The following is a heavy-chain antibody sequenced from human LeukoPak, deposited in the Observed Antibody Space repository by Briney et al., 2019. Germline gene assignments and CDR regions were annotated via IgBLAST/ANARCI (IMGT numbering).Heavy chain of an antibody. J-gene: IGHJ4*02. CDR3: ARAGGWLQVDS. Sequence: SETLSLTCTVSGGSISSSSYYWSWIRQPPGKGLEWIGYIYYSGSTNYNPSLKSRVTISVDTSKNQFSLKLTSVTAADTAVYYCARAGGWLQVDSWGQGTLVTVSS. CDR1: GGSISSSSYY. V-gene: IGHV4-61*01. CDR2: IYYSGST. D-gene: IGHD5-24*01.